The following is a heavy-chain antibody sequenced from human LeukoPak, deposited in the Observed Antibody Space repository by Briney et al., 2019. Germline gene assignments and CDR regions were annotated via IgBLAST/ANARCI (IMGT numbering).Heavy chain of an antibody. J-gene: IGHJ4*02. Sequence: PGRSLRLSCAASGFTFSSYAMHWVRQAPGKGLEWVAVISYDGSNKYYADSVKGRFTISRDNSKNTLYLQMNSLRAEDTAVYYCARVWGVTKYGIDYWGQGTLVTASS. CDR1: GFTFSSYA. D-gene: IGHD3-10*01. CDR3: ARVWGVTKYGIDY. V-gene: IGHV3-30-3*01. CDR2: ISYDGSNK.